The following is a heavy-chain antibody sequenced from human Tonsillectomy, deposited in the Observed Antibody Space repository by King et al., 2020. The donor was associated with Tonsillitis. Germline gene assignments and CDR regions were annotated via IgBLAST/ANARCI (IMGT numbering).Heavy chain of an antibody. V-gene: IGHV3-23*04. Sequence: VQLVESGGGLVQPGGSLRLSCAASGFTFNSYAMNWVRQAPGKGLEWVSGISASGDGYYADSVKGRFTISRDNPKNTLYLQMNSLRVEETAVYYFWQALFSWGVFHRSGQGTLVIVSS. CDR1: GFTFNSYA. CDR2: ISASGDG. CDR3: WQALFSWGVFHR. J-gene: IGHJ1*01. D-gene: IGHD3-10*01.